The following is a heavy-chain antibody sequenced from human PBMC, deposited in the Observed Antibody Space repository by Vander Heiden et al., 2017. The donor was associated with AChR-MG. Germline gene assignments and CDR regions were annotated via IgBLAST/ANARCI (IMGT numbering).Heavy chain of an antibody. CDR1: GGSFSGYY. CDR3: ARGGGYSYGYGTFDY. J-gene: IGHJ4*02. CDR2: INHSGST. D-gene: IGHD5-18*01. V-gene: IGHV4-34*01. Sequence: QVQLQQWGAGLLKPSETLSLTCAVYGGSFSGYYWSWIRQPPGKGLEWIGEINHSGSTNYNPSLKSRVTISVDTSKNQFSLKLSSVTAADTAVYYCARGGGYSYGYGTFDYWGQGTLVTVSS.